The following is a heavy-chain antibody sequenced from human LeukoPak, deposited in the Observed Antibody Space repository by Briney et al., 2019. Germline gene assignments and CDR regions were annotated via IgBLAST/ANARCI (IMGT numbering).Heavy chain of an antibody. V-gene: IGHV4-39*07. D-gene: IGHD6-13*01. CDR2: INHSGST. CDR1: GGSISSSSYY. CDR3: ASIQQQLVWYKIDY. Sequence: SETLSLTCTVSGGSISSSSYYWGWIRQPPGKGLEWIGEINHSGSTNYNPSLKSRVTISVDTSKNQFSLKLSSVTAADTAVYYCASIQQQLVWYKIDYWGQGTLVTVSS. J-gene: IGHJ4*02.